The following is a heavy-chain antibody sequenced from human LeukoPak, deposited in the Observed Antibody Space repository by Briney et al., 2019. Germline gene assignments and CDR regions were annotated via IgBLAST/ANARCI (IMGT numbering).Heavy chain of an antibody. V-gene: IGHV4-59*11. CDR3: ATERSHFWYMDV. Sequence: SETLSLTCTVSGDSTSSHYWSWIRQSPGKGLEWLGFIHYGGSTDYNPSLRSRVSISIDTSKNQFTLNLRSVTAADSAIYYCATERSHFWYMDVWGKGTTVTVSS. CDR1: GDSTSSHY. CDR2: IHYGGST. D-gene: IGHD3-10*01. J-gene: IGHJ6*03.